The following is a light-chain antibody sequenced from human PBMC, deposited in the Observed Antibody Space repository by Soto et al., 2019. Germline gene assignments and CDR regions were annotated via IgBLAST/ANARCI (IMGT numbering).Light chain of an antibody. Sequence: DIQMTQSPSTLSASVGDGVTITCRASQNISVWLAWYQQRPGKAPKFLIYDASSLETGVPSRFSGSGSGTEFTLTRRSLQPDDFAPYYCQQYDSSSPTFGQGTKLEIK. CDR2: DAS. V-gene: IGKV1-5*01. J-gene: IGKJ2*01. CDR1: QNISVW. CDR3: QQYDSSSPT.